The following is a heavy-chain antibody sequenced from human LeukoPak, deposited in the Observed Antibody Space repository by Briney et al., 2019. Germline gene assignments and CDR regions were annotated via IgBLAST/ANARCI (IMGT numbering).Heavy chain of an antibody. CDR1: RFTFCNNA. CDR2: ISASGETT. V-gene: IGHV3-23*01. Sequence: GGAPRLSFAASRFTFCNNAMSWGRPAPGEGLEGGSTISASGETTYYVDSVRGRFTISRDNSKDTLYLQMNSLRAEDTAVYYCAKRDSSGSYPYYFDSWGQGTLVTVSS. J-gene: IGHJ4*02. CDR3: AKRDSSGSYPYYFDS. D-gene: IGHD3-22*01.